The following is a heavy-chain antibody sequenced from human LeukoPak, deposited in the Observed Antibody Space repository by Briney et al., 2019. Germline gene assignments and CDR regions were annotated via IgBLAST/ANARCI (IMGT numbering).Heavy chain of an antibody. J-gene: IGHJ2*01. D-gene: IGHD6-13*01. Sequence: GGSLRLSCAASGFTFSSYDIHWVRQATGKGLEWVSGIGTAGEIYYPGSVKGRFTISRENAKNSLYLQMNSLRAGDTAVYYCARAAYSGTWYSRYFDLWGRGTLVTVSS. CDR2: IGTAGEI. V-gene: IGHV3-13*01. CDR1: GFTFSSYD. CDR3: ARAAYSGTWYSRYFDL.